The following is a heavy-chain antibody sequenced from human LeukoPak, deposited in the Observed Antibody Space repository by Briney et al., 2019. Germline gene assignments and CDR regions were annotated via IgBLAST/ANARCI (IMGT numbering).Heavy chain of an antibody. CDR1: GYTFTGYY. D-gene: IGHD4-11*01. V-gene: IGHV1-2*02. Sequence: ASVKVSCKASGYTFTGYYMHWVRQAPGQGLEWVGWINPNSGDTDYAQKFQGRVTLTTDTSTSTAYMELSSLRSDDTAVYYCAGDDNYGIFVNVDYWGQGTLVTVSS. CDR3: AGDDNYGIFVNVDY. CDR2: INPNSGDT. J-gene: IGHJ4*02.